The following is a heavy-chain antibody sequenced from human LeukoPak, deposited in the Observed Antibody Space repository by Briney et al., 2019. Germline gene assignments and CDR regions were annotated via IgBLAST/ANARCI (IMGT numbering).Heavy chain of an antibody. D-gene: IGHD3-22*01. Sequence: PSETLSLTCAVYGGSFSGYYWSWIRQPPGKGLEWIGEINHSGSTNYNPSLKSRVTISVDTSKNQFSLKLSSVTAADTAVYYCARRAPYYYDSSGLDYWGQGTLVTVYS. CDR3: ARRAPYYYDSSGLDY. CDR2: INHSGST. V-gene: IGHV4-34*01. CDR1: GGSFSGYY. J-gene: IGHJ4*02.